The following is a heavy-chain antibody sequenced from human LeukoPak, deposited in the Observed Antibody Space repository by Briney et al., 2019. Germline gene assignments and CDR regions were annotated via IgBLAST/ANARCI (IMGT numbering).Heavy chain of an antibody. D-gene: IGHD3-3*01. CDR1: GFAFSDSW. J-gene: IGHJ4*02. CDR2: IKGDGSAK. Sequence: GGSLRLSCAASGFAFSDSWMTWIRQAPGKGLEWVAFIKGDGSAKKYVDSVKGRFTISRDNAKNSLFLQMNSLRAEDTAVYYCAGSGVGFWSGYQYTPFDYWGQGTLVTVSS. V-gene: IGHV3-7*01. CDR3: AGSGVGFWSGYQYTPFDY.